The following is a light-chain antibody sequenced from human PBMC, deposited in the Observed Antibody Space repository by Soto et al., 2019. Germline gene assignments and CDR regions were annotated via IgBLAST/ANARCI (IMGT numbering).Light chain of an antibody. Sequence: EIVLTQSPGTLSLSPGERATLSCRASQSVSSSYLAWYQQKPGQAPRLLIYGASSRATGIPDRFSGSGSGTDFTLTISRLEPEDFAVYYCQQYNNWPRTFGQRTKVDIK. CDR2: GAS. J-gene: IGKJ1*01. CDR1: QSVSSSY. CDR3: QQYNNWPRT. V-gene: IGKV3-20*01.